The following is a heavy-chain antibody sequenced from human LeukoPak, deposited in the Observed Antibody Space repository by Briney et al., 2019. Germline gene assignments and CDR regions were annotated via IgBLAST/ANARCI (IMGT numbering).Heavy chain of an antibody. CDR1: GFIFSNYA. D-gene: IGHD6-19*01. J-gene: IGHJ4*02. CDR3: AKAGSWSSGWPTSDY. V-gene: IGHV3-23*01. Sequence: GGSLRLSCAASGFIFSNYAVNWVRQAPGEGLEWVSIITAGGRDTFYAGSVKGRFTISRDNSKDTVYLQMNSLRAEDTAVYYCAKAGSWSSGWPTSDYWGQGTLVTVSS. CDR2: ITAGGRDT.